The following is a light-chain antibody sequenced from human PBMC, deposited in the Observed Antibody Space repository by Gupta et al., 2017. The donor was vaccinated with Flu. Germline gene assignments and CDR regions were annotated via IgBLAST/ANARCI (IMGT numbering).Light chain of an antibody. J-gene: IGKJ4*01. V-gene: IGKV1-33*01. CDR3: QQYERPALT. CDR2: DAS. CDR1: QDIGKY. Sequence: GDRVTISCQASQDIGKYLVWYQQKPGKAPKLLIYDASILDPGVPSRFSGRGSGTDFIVTISSLQPEDFATYYCQQYERPALTFGGGTQV.